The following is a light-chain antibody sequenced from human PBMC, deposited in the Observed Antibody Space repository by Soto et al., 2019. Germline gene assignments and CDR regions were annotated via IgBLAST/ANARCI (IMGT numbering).Light chain of an antibody. CDR3: QQYDNLPYT. CDR1: QAIGNN. J-gene: IGKJ2*01. V-gene: IGKV1-33*01. CDR2: DAS. Sequence: DIQMTQSPSSLSASVGDRVTITCQASQAIGNNLNWYQQKPGKAPKLLIYDASNLETGVPSRFSGSGSGTDFTFTISSLQPEDIATYYCQQYDNLPYTFGQGTKLEIK.